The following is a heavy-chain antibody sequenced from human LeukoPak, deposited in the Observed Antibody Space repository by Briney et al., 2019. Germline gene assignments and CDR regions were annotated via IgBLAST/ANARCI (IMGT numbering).Heavy chain of an antibody. CDR3: VNSSPGGGWLVSGNFDY. CDR2: IYYSGST. J-gene: IGHJ4*02. V-gene: IGHV4-38-2*02. CDR1: GDSMRSDYY. D-gene: IGHD6-19*01. Sequence: PSETLSLTCTVSGDSMRSDYYWGWIRQPPGKGLEWIGSIYYSGSTYYNPSLRSRVTISVDTSKNQFSLKLSSVTAADTAVYYCVNSSPGGGWLVSGNFDYWGQGTLVTVSS.